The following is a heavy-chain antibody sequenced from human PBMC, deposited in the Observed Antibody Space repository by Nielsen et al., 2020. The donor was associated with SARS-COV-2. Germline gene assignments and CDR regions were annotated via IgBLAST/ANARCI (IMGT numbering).Heavy chain of an antibody. CDR3: ARASVTTGPGANYYYYGMDV. V-gene: IGHV4-30-4*01. CDR1: GGSISSGDYY. J-gene: IGHJ6*02. Sequence: SETLSLTCTVSGGSISSGDYYWSWIRQPPGKGLEWIGYIYYSGSTYYNPSLKSRVTISVDTSKNQFSLKLSSVTAADTAVYYCARASVTTGPGANYYYYGMDVWGQGTTVTVSS. D-gene: IGHD4-11*01. CDR2: IYYSGST.